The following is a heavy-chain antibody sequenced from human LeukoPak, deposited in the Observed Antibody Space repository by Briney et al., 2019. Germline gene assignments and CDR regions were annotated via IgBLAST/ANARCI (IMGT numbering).Heavy chain of an antibody. J-gene: IGHJ4*02. CDR2: ISYDGSNK. CDR1: GVTFSSYA. V-gene: IGHV3-30-3*01. CDR3: ARADPYCSGGSCSSFAY. D-gene: IGHD2-15*01. Sequence: PGGSLRLSCAASGVTFSSYAMHWVRQAPGKGLEWVAVISYDGSNKYYADSVKGRFTISRDNSKNTLYLQMNSLRAEDTAVYYCARADPYCSGGSCSSFAYWGQGTLVTVSS.